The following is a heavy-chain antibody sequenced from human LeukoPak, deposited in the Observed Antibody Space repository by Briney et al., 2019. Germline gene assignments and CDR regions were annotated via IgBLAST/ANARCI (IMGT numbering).Heavy chain of an antibody. CDR1: GFIFSSYA. V-gene: IGHV3-23*01. J-gene: IGHJ5*02. D-gene: IGHD2-15*01. CDR3: AKDLGMGGGSCFHH. CDR2: ISGSGGNT. Sequence: PGGSLRLSCAASGFIFSSYAMSWVRQAPGKGLEWVSAISGSGGNTYYAGSVKGRFTISRDNSRNTLCLQMNSLRVEDTAVYYCAKDLGMGGGSCFHHWGQGILVTVSS.